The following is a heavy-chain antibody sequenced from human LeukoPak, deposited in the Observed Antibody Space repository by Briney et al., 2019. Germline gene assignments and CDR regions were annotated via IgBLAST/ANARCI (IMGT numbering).Heavy chain of an antibody. CDR1: GFTFSAYW. D-gene: IGHD5-12*01. CDR3: AKESYDGYYFDY. Sequence: GGSLRLSCAASGFTFSAYWMSWVRQAPGKGLEWVSVISGSGTNTYYSDSVKGRITISRDNSKNTLYLQMNSLRAEDTAVYYCAKESYDGYYFDYWGQGTLVTVSS. V-gene: IGHV3-23*01. J-gene: IGHJ4*02. CDR2: ISGSGTNT.